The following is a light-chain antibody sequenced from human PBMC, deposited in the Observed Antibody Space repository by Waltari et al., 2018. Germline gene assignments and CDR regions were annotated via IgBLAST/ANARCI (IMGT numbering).Light chain of an antibody. CDR1: QSVSSY. Sequence: EIVLTQSPATLSLSPGERATLPCRASQSVSSYLAWYQQKPGQAPRLLIYAASNRATGIPARFSGSGSGTDFTLTISSLEPEDFAVYYCQQRSNWPQITFGQGTRLEIK. J-gene: IGKJ5*01. CDR2: AAS. CDR3: QQRSNWPQIT. V-gene: IGKV3-11*01.